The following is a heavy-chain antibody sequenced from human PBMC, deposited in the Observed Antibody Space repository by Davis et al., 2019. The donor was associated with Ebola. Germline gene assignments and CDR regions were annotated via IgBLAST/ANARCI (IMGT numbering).Heavy chain of an antibody. CDR3: VRGDAYSSSYYYHYGMDV. CDR1: GFTFSSYG. V-gene: IGHV3-33*08. Sequence: GESLKISCAASGFTFSSYGMHWIRQSPGKGLEWMAVIWTDGKTATYADSVKGRLSISRDNSQNTVSLQMNSLRGEDSAIYYCVRGDAYSSSYYYHYGMDVWGQGTTVTVSS. CDR2: IWTDGKTA. D-gene: IGHD6-19*01. J-gene: IGHJ6*02.